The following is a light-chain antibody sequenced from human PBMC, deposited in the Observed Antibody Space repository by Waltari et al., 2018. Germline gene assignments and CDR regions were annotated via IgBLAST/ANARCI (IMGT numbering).Light chain of an antibody. V-gene: IGKV2-28*01. CDR3: MKGLPAPLT. CDR1: QSPLNSNGRNV. CDR2: LGS. Sequence: EIVMTQSPLSLPVTPGAPASISCRSSQSPLNSNGRNVLDWYLEKPGQSPQLLIYLGSNRASGVPDRFSGMGSGTEFTLKISRMEAEDVGVYYCMKGLPAPLTFGPGTKVD. J-gene: IGKJ3*01.